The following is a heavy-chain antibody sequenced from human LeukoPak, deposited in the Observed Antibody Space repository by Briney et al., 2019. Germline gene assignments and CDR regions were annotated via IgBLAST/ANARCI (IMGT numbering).Heavy chain of an antibody. V-gene: IGHV1-2*04. D-gene: IGHD3-9*01. CDR1: GYTFTGYY. J-gene: IGHJ4*02. Sequence: GSVKVSCKAFGYTFTGYYIHWVRQAPVQGLEWRGWINPNSSGTNYAQKFQGWVTMTRDTSISTAYMERSRLRSDDTAVYCCARGGRYFDWLSYNYFDYWGQGTLVTVSS. CDR3: ARGGRYFDWLSYNYFDY. CDR2: INPNSSGT.